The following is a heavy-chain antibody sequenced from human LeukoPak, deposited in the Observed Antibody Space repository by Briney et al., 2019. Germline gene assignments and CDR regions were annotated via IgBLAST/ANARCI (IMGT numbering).Heavy chain of an antibody. CDR1: GFTFSSYS. Sequence: GXXXRLSCAASGFTFSSYSMNWVRQAPGKGLEWVSSISSSSSYIYYADSVKGPFTISRDNAKNSLYLQMNSLRAEDTAVYYCARDLEGQWLVFDYWGQGTLVTVSS. D-gene: IGHD6-19*01. V-gene: IGHV3-21*01. J-gene: IGHJ4*02. CDR2: ISSSSSYI. CDR3: ARDLEGQWLVFDY.